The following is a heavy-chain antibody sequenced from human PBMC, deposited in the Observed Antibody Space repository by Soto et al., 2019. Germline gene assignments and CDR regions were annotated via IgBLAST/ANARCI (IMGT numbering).Heavy chain of an antibody. CDR2: IYYSGST. Sequence: QVQLQESGPGLVKPSETLSLTCTVSGGSISSYSWSWIRQPPGKGLEWIGYIYYSGSTNYNPSLKSRDTIAVATSKNQFSLKLSSVTAADTYVYYCARLGSKPYYWYFDLWGRGTLVTVSS. D-gene: IGHD4-4*01. CDR1: GGSISSYS. V-gene: IGHV4-59*08. CDR3: ARLGSKPYYWYFDL. J-gene: IGHJ2*01.